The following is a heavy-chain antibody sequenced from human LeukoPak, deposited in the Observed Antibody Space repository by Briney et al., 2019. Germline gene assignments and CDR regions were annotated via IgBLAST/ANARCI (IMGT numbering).Heavy chain of an antibody. V-gene: IGHV3-74*01. CDR1: GFTFSSYW. CDR3: VRSRFTTSAFDY. Sequence: GGSLRLSCAASGFTFSSYWMHWVRQAPGKGLVWVSRINSDGSSTSYADSVKGRFTISRDNAKNTLYLQMNSLRAEDTAMYYCVRSRFTTSAFDYWGQGTLVTVSS. J-gene: IGHJ4*02. CDR2: INSDGSST. D-gene: IGHD2-2*01.